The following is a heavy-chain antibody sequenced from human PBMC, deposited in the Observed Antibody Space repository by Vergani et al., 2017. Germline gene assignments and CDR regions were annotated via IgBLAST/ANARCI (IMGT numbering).Heavy chain of an antibody. CDR3: ARGSGLDGSCYKPLFGY. J-gene: IGHJ4*02. V-gene: IGHV4-61*02. CDR2: IHTSGSA. Sequence: QVQLQESGPGLVKPSQTLSLTCTVSGGSINSHNYYWSWIRPPAGKGLEWSGRIHTSGSANYNPSLKRRVTMSEDTSKNQFSLDLTSVTAADTAVYFCARGSGLDGSCYKPLFGYWGQGILVTVSS. D-gene: IGHD3-22*01. CDR1: GGSINSHNYY.